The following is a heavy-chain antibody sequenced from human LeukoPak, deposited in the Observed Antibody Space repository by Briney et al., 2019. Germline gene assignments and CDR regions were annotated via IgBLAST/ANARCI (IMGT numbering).Heavy chain of an antibody. Sequence: PSVTLSLTCTVSGGSISSSSYYWGWIRQPPGKGLEWIGSIYYSGSTYYNPSLKSRVTISVDTSKNQFSLKLSSVTAADTAVYYCAREGPAPRWFDPWGQGTLVTVSS. CDR2: IYYSGST. CDR3: AREGPAPRWFDP. V-gene: IGHV4-39*07. CDR1: GGSISSSSYY. D-gene: IGHD2-2*01. J-gene: IGHJ5*02.